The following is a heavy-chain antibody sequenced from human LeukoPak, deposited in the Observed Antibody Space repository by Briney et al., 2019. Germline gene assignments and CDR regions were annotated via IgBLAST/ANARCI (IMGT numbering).Heavy chain of an antibody. J-gene: IGHJ4*02. V-gene: IGHV4-30-2*01. CDR1: GGSISSGGYY. Sequence: SETLSLTCTVSGGSISSGGYYWSWIRQPPGKGLEWIGYIYHSGSTYYNPSLKSRVTISVDRSKNQFSLKLSSVTAADTAVYYCARGRVYSSSCHFDYWGQGTLVTVSS. CDR3: ARGRVYSSSCHFDY. CDR2: IYHSGST. D-gene: IGHD6-13*01.